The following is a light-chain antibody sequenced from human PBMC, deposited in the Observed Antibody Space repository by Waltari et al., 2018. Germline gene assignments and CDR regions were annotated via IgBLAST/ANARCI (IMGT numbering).Light chain of an antibody. V-gene: IGLV7-43*01. J-gene: IGLJ3*02. CDR1: TGAVTSSHI. Sequence: QTVVTQEPSLTVSPGGTVTLTCASSTGAVTSSHIPARFPQNPGQPPTTLIYTTSNKHSWTPARFSGSLLEGKATLTLSGVQPEDEADYYCILFYGAAWVFGGGTRLTVL. CDR3: ILFYGAAWV. CDR2: TTS.